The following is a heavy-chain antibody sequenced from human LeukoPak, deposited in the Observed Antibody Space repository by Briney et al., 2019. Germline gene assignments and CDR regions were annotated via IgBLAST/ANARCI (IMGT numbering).Heavy chain of an antibody. V-gene: IGHV3-23*01. D-gene: IGHD2-8*01. J-gene: IGHJ4*02. CDR1: GFTFSSAP. CDR3: AQWHTVDY. CDR2: IGGSGGNT. Sequence: GGSLRLSCAASGFTFSSAPMSWVRQAPGKGLEWVSVIGGSGGNTNYADSVRGRFTISRDSSKNTLYLQMNSLRAEDTAVYYCAQWHTVDYWGQGTLVTVSS.